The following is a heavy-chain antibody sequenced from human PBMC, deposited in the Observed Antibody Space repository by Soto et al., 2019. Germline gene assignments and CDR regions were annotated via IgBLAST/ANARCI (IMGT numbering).Heavy chain of an antibody. CDR1: GFTFSSYS. Sequence: EVQLVESGGGLVKPGGSLRLSCAASGFTFSSYSMHWVRQAPGKGLEWVSSISSSSSYIYYADSVKGRFTISRDNAKNSLYLQMNSLRAEDTAVYYCARDRVASGYYYGMDVWGQGTTVTVSS. D-gene: IGHD3-10*01. CDR3: ARDRVASGYYYGMDV. J-gene: IGHJ6*02. CDR2: ISSSSSYI. V-gene: IGHV3-21*01.